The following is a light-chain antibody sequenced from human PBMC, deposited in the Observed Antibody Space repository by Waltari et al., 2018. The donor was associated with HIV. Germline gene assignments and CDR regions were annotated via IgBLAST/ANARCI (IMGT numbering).Light chain of an antibody. V-gene: IGLV1-44*01. CDR3: ASWDDSLNGYV. Sequence: QSVLTQPPSASGTPGQRVTISCSGSSSNIGNNTETWYQQRPGTAPKLLIYSYNQRPSGVPDRFSGSKSGTSASLAISGLQSEDEADYYCASWDDSLNGYVFGTGTKVTVL. J-gene: IGLJ1*01. CDR1: SSNIGNNT. CDR2: SYN.